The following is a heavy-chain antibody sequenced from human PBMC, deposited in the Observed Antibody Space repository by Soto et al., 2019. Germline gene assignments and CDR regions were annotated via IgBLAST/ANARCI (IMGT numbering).Heavy chain of an antibody. CDR1: SGSISNYN. CDR3: ARSGSSDHDDAFDI. CDR2: IYYSGGT. D-gene: IGHD3-22*01. V-gene: IGHV4-59*01. Sequence: TLSLTCIVSSGSISNYNWSWVRQPPGKGLEWMGYIYYSGGTRYNPSLKSRVTISVDTSKNQFSLNLSSVIAADTAVYYCARSGSSDHDDAFDIWGQGTMVTVSS. J-gene: IGHJ3*02.